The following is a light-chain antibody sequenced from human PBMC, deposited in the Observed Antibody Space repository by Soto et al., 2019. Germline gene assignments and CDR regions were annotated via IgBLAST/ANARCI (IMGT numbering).Light chain of an antibody. CDR3: QQYGSSPWT. Sequence: EIVLTQSPGTLSLSPGKRATLSCRASQSVSSSYLAWYQQKPGQAPRLLIYGASSRATGIPDRFSGSGSGTDFTLTISRLEPKDFAVYYCQQYGSSPWTFGQGTKVYIK. CDR2: GAS. CDR1: QSVSSSY. V-gene: IGKV3-20*01. J-gene: IGKJ1*01.